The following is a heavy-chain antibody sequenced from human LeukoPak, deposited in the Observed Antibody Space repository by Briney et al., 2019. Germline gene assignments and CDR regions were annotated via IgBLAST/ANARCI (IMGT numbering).Heavy chain of an antibody. CDR1: GYTFTSYA. CDR3: ARVLDGSGSPDLVH. J-gene: IGHJ4*02. CDR2: INTNTGNP. Sequence: GASVKVSCKASGYTFTSYAMNWVRQAPGQGLEWMGWINTNTGNPTYAQGFTGRFVFSLDTSVSTAYLQISSLKAEDTAMYYCARVLDGSGSPDLVHWGQGTLVTVSS. D-gene: IGHD3-10*01. V-gene: IGHV7-4-1*02.